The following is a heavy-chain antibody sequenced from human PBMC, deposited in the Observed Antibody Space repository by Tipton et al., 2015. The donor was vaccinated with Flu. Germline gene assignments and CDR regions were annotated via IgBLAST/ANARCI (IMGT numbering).Heavy chain of an antibody. D-gene: IGHD3-22*01. CDR1: GGSFSAYY. CDR2: INHSGTT. CDR3: ARVVYYESSGYYEP. J-gene: IGHJ5*02. V-gene: IGHV4-34*01. Sequence: TLSLTCAVYGGSFSAYYWSWIRQPPGKGLEWVGEINHSGTTNYNPSLTSRVTVSADTSKKQFSLKLTSVTAADTAVYYCARVVYYESSGYYEPWGQGSLVTVSS.